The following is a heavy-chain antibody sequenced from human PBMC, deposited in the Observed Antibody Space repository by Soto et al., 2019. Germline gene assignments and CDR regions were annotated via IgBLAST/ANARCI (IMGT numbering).Heavy chain of an antibody. J-gene: IGHJ4*02. Sequence: GGSLRLSCAASGFTFSSYAMSWVRQAPGKGLEWVSAISGSGGSTYYADSVKGRFTISRDNSKNTLYLQMNSLRAEDTAVYYSAKDLNSLLWFGELSYWGQGTLVTVSS. D-gene: IGHD3-10*01. CDR3: AKDLNSLLWFGELSY. CDR2: ISGSGGST. V-gene: IGHV3-23*01. CDR1: GFTFSSYA.